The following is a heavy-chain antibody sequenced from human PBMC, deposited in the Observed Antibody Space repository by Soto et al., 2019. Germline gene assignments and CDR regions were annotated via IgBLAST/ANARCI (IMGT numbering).Heavy chain of an antibody. D-gene: IGHD3-16*02. Sequence: KGLEWVSAISGSGGSTYYADSVKGRFTISRDNSKNTLYLQMNCLRAEDTAVFFQAEAGIRVTVPVSELLLNRSSDL. CDR3: AEAGIRVTVPVSELLLNRSSDL. V-gene: IGHV3-23*01. CDR2: ISGSGGST. J-gene: IGHJ2*01.